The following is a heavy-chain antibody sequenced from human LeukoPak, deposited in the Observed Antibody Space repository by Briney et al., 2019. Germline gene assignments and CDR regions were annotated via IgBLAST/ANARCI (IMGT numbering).Heavy chain of an antibody. J-gene: IGHJ3*02. CDR3: AKDYYYDSSAITGAFDI. D-gene: IGHD3-22*01. Sequence: PGGSLRLSCAASGFTFSSYAMSWVRQAPGKGLEWVSAISGSGGSTYYADSVKGQFTISRDNSKNTLYLQMNSLRAEDTAVYYCAKDYYYDSSAITGAFDIWGQGTMVTVSS. CDR1: GFTFSSYA. CDR2: ISGSGGST. V-gene: IGHV3-23*01.